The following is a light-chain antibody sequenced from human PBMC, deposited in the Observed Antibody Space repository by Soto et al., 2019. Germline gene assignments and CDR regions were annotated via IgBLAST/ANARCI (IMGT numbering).Light chain of an antibody. V-gene: IGLV2-8*01. CDR3: SSYAGSNNFRV. J-gene: IGLJ1*01. CDR1: SSDVDGYNY. Sequence: QSALTQPPSASGSPGQSVTISCTGTSSDVDGYNYVSWYQQHPGKAPKLMIHEVSKRPSGVPDRFSGSKSGNTASLTVSGLQAEDEADYYCSSYAGSNNFRVFGTGTKVTVL. CDR2: EVS.